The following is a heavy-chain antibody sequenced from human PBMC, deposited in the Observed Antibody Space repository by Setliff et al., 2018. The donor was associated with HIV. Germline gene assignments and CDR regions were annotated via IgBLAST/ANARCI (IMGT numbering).Heavy chain of an antibody. V-gene: IGHV3-21*01. CDR2: ISSSGSYI. CDR1: GFTFFDYA. Sequence: GGSLRLSCAASGFTFFDYALNWVRQAPGKGLEWVSSISSSGSYIYYADSVKGRFTISRDHATSALYLQMDSLRAEDTALYYCAISTRPHWGQGTLVTVSS. J-gene: IGHJ4*02. D-gene: IGHD6-6*01. CDR3: AISTRPH.